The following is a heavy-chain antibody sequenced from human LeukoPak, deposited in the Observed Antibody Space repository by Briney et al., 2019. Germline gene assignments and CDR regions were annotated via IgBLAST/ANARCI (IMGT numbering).Heavy chain of an antibody. CDR1: GFTFGSYA. CDR3: ARSIDGMDV. V-gene: IGHV3-30-3*01. CDR2: ISYDGSNK. Sequence: GGSLRLSCAASGFTFGSYAMHWVRQAPGKGLEWVAVISYDGSNKYYADSVKGRFTISRDNSKNTLYLQMNSLRAEDTAVYYCARSIDGMDVWGQGTTVTVSS. J-gene: IGHJ6*02. D-gene: IGHD6-6*01.